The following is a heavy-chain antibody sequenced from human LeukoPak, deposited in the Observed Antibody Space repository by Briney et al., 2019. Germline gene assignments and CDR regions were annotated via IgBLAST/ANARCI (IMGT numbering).Heavy chain of an antibody. Sequence: SETLSLTCAVYGGSFSGYYWSWIRQPPGKGLEWIGEINHSGSTNYNPSLKSRVTIPVDTSKNQFSLKLSSVTAADTAVYYCARGRSALRFVVVPAAKPPRFDYWGQGTLVTVSS. CDR3: ARGRSALRFVVVPAAKPPRFDY. CDR2: INHSGST. V-gene: IGHV4-34*01. J-gene: IGHJ4*02. D-gene: IGHD2-2*02. CDR1: GGSFSGYY.